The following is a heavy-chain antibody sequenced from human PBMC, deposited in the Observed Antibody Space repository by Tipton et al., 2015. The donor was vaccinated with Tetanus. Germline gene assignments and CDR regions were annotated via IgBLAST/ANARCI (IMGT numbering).Heavy chain of an antibody. D-gene: IGHD4-17*01. CDR3: ATRLRAGAYGSPLEY. CDR2: ILDERTT. J-gene: IGHJ4*02. CDR1: GFIFSHFP. Sequence: VQLVQSGGGLVQPGGSLRLSCAASGFIFSHFPMHWVRQAPGMELEYLSSILDERTTLYANSVKGRFTISRDNSKNTLYLQMNSLRAEDTAVYYCATRLRAGAYGSPLEYWGQGSLVTVSS. V-gene: IGHV3-64*01.